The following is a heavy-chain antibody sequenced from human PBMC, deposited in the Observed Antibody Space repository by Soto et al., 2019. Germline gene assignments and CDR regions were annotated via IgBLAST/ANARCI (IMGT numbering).Heavy chain of an antibody. D-gene: IGHD1-1*01. Sequence: PGGSLGLSWAASGFTFSSYSMNWVRQAPGKGLEWVSSISSSSSYIYYADSVKGRFTISRDNAKNSLYLQMNSLRAEDTAVYYCARGQNGADYYYYGMEVWGQGTTVTVSS. V-gene: IGHV3-21*01. CDR1: GFTFSSYS. CDR3: ARGQNGADYYYYGMEV. J-gene: IGHJ6*02. CDR2: ISSSSSYI.